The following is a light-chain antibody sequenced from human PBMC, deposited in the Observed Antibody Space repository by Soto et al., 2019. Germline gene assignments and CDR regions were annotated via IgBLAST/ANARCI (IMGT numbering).Light chain of an antibody. Sequence: QSALTQPPSASGSPGQSVTISCTGTSSDVGANNYVSWYQQHPGKAPKLMIYEVTKRPSGGPDRFSGSKSGNTASLTVSGLQAEDEADYYCSSYAGANRVFGTGTKVTVL. V-gene: IGLV2-8*01. CDR1: SSDVGANNY. CDR3: SSYAGANRV. CDR2: EVT. J-gene: IGLJ1*01.